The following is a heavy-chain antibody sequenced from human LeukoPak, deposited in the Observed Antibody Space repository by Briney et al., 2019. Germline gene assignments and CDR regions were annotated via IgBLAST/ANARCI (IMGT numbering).Heavy chain of an antibody. J-gene: IGHJ4*02. CDR1: GFTFSSHA. D-gene: IGHD6-19*01. V-gene: IGHV3-23*01. CDR2: LSSSGGST. CDR3: AKAGIAVPATPEY. Sequence: GGSLRLSFAASGFTFSSHAMNWVRRAPGKGLEWVSVLSSSGGSTYYSDSVKGRFIISRDNSKNTLYLQMNSLRAEDTAVYYCAKAGIAVPATPEYWGQGTLVTVSS.